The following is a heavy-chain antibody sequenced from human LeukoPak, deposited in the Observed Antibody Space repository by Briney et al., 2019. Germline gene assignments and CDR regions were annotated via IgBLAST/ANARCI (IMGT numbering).Heavy chain of an antibody. CDR2: IYYSGST. J-gene: IGHJ4*02. CDR3: ARGGYSSGYYSFDY. Sequence: PSETLSLTCTVSGGSISSGDYYWSWIRQPPGKGLEWIGYIYYSGSTYYNPSLKSRVTISVDTSKNQFSLKLSSVTAADTAVYYCARGGYSSGYYSFDYWGQGTPVTVSS. CDR1: GGSISSGDYY. D-gene: IGHD3-22*01. V-gene: IGHV4-30-4*01.